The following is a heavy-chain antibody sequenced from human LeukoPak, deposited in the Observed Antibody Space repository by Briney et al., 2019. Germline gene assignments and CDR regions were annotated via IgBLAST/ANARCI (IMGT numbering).Heavy chain of an antibody. Sequence: PSQTLSLTCTVSGGSISSGDYYWSWIRQPPGKGLEWIGYIYYSGSTYYNPSLKSRVTISVDTSKNQFSLKLSSVTAADTAVYYCASLTVTTRPYYYYGMDVWGQGTTVTVSS. CDR1: GGSISSGDYY. CDR2: IYYSGST. CDR3: ASLTVTTRPYYYYGMDV. V-gene: IGHV4-30-4*01. J-gene: IGHJ6*02. D-gene: IGHD4-17*01.